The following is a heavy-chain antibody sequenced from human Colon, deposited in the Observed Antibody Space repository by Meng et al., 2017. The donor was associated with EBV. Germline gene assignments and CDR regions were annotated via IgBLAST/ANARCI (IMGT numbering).Heavy chain of an antibody. CDR2: IDHRGNT. D-gene: IGHD3-10*01. CDR1: GGSFRDYY. V-gene: IGHV4-34*01. Sequence: QVQRQQWGAGVLKPSETLSRSCAVYGGSFRDYYWTWIRHPPGKGLEWIGEIDHRGNTKYNPSLKSRVTISLDTSKKQFSLKVSSVTAADSAVYYCARRGPSGNFSPWSQGALVTVSS. CDR3: ARRGPSGNFSP. J-gene: IGHJ5*02.